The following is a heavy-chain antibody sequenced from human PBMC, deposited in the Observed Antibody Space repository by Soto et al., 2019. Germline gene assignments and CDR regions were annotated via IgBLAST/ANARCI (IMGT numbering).Heavy chain of an antibody. Sequence: QVQLQESGPGLVKPSETLSLTCTVSGGSISSYYWSWIRQPPGKGLEWIGYIYYSGSTNYNPSLKSRVTISVDTSKNQFSLKLSSVTAADTAVYYCARGSSEQLVPLVDWGQGTLVTVSS. J-gene: IGHJ4*02. CDR1: GGSISSYY. D-gene: IGHD6-13*01. CDR2: IYYSGST. CDR3: ARGSSEQLVPLVD. V-gene: IGHV4-59*01.